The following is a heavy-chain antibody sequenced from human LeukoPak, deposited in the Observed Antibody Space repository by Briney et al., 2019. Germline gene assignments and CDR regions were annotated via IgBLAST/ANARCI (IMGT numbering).Heavy chain of an antibody. CDR1: GGTFSSYS. D-gene: IGHD3-10*01. CDR2: IVPIFGTA. CDR3: AKVISITMVRGVDFFDY. Sequence: GASVKVSCKASGGTFSSYSISWVRQAPGQGLEWMGGIVPIFGTADYAQKFQGRVAITADESTSTAYMELSSLRSEDTAVYYCAKVISITMVRGVDFFDYWGQGTLVTVSS. J-gene: IGHJ4*02. V-gene: IGHV1-69*13.